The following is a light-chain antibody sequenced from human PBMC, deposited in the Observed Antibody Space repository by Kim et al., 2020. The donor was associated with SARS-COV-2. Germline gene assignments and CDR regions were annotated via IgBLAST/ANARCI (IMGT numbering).Light chain of an antibody. CDR1: SSKIGAGDD. CDR3: QSYDSSLSGSEV. J-gene: IGLJ2*01. Sequence: VTYSCTGTSSKIGAGDDVHWYQQLPGTAPKLLIYGNSNRPSGVPDRFSGSKSGTSASLAITGLQAEDEADYYCQSYDSSLSGSEVFGGGTQLTVL. V-gene: IGLV1-40*01. CDR2: GNS.